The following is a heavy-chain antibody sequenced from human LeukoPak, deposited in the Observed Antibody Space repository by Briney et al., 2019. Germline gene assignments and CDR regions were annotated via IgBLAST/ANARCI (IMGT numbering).Heavy chain of an antibody. CDR3: ARVTVITSQALDY. V-gene: IGHV3-23*01. D-gene: IGHD4-23*01. CDR2: ISDSGGST. J-gene: IGHJ4*02. CDR1: GFTFNSHA. Sequence: GGSLRLSCAASGFTFNSHAMSCVRQAPGKGQEWVSAISDSGGSTYYADSVKGRFTISRDNSKNTLYLQMHSLRAEDTAVYYCARVTVITSQALDYWGQGTLVTVSS.